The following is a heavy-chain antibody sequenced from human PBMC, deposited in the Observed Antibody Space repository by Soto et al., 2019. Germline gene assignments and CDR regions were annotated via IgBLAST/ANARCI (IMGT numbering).Heavy chain of an antibody. CDR3: ARGAMANFDY. CDR2: FIAMLGTP. V-gene: IGHV1-69*13. J-gene: IGHJ4*02. Sequence: SVKVSCKASGGTFGSHGIAWVRQAPGQGLEWMGGFIAMLGTPTYAKKVQGRATITADESLTSSYLELRSLRSEDTGVYFCARGAMANFDYWGQGTVLTVSS. CDR1: GGTFGSHG. D-gene: IGHD5-18*01.